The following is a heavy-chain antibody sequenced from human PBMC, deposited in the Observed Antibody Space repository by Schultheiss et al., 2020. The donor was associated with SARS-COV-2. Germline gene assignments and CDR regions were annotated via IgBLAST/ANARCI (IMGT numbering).Heavy chain of an antibody. CDR3: AREQQLVSSVDNWFDP. J-gene: IGHJ5*02. Sequence: SQTLSLTCTVSGGSISSYYWSWIRQPPGKGLEWIGYIYYSGSTNYNPSLKSRVTISVDTSKNQFSLKLSSVTAADTAVYYCAREQQLVSSVDNWFDPWGQGTLVTVSS. CDR1: GGSISSYY. CDR2: IYYSGST. D-gene: IGHD6-13*01. V-gene: IGHV4-59*08.